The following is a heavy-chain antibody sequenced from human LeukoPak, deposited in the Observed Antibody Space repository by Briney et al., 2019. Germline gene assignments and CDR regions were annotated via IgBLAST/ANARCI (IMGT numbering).Heavy chain of an antibody. CDR2: INYSGTT. D-gene: IGHD3-10*01. CDR3: AVYYYGP. CDR1: GASISSGGYY. Sequence: SETLSLTCTVSGASISSGGYYWSWIRQHPGKGLEWIGHINYSGTTYYKPSLKSRVTISVDTSKNQFSLKLSSVTAADTAVYSCAVYYYGPWGQGTLVTVSS. J-gene: IGHJ4*02. V-gene: IGHV4-31*03.